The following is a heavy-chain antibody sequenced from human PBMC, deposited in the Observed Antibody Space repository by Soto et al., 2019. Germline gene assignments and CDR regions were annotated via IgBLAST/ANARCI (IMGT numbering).Heavy chain of an antibody. Sequence: ASLKVSCKASGYTFTIYGISWVRQAPGQGLEWMGWISAYNGNTNYAQKLQGRVTMTTDTSTSTAYMELRSLRSDDTAVYYCAREGYDFWSGYYGGWFDPWGQGTLVTVSS. J-gene: IGHJ5*02. CDR3: AREGYDFWSGYYGGWFDP. D-gene: IGHD3-3*01. V-gene: IGHV1-18*01. CDR1: GYTFTIYG. CDR2: ISAYNGNT.